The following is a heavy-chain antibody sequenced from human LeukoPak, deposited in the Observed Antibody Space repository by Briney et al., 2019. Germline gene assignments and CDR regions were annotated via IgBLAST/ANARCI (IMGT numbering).Heavy chain of an antibody. Sequence: SETLSLTCGVSGYSISSGLYWGWIRQPPGKGLEWLGSVFHDGTAYYSSSLKSRVTVSVDTSRNQFSLNLRSVTAADTAIYYCARSLSTAGIDYWGQGTRVTVSS. CDR2: VFHDGTA. CDR3: ARSLSTAGIDY. J-gene: IGHJ4*02. D-gene: IGHD2-2*01. V-gene: IGHV4-38-2*01. CDR1: GYSISSGLY.